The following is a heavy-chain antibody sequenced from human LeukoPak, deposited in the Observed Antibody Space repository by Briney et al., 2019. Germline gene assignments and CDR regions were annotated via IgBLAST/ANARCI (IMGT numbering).Heavy chain of an antibody. CDR3: ARDRVQLERPGRASGYGMDV. V-gene: IGHV4-31*03. D-gene: IGHD1-1*01. CDR2: IYYSGST. CDR1: GGSISSGGYY. Sequence: NASETLSLTCTVSGGSISSGGYYWSWIRQHPGKGLEWIGYIYYSGSTYYNPSLKSRVTISVDTSKNQFSLKLSSVTAADTAVYYCARDRVQLERPGRASGYGMDVWGQGTTVTVSS. J-gene: IGHJ6*02.